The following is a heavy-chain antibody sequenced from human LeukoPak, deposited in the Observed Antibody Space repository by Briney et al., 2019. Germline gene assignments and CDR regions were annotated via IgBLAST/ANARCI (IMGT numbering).Heavy chain of an antibody. D-gene: IGHD2-15*01. Sequence: PGGSLRLSCAASGFTFSSYWMHWVRQAPGKGLVWVSRINSGGSSTSYADSVKGRFTISRDSAKNTLYLQMNSLRAEDTAVYYCVRVHMSEDIVVVVAATEIDYYGMDVWGQGTTVTVSS. J-gene: IGHJ6*02. V-gene: IGHV3-74*01. CDR1: GFTFSSYW. CDR2: INSGGSST. CDR3: VRVHMSEDIVVVVAATEIDYYGMDV.